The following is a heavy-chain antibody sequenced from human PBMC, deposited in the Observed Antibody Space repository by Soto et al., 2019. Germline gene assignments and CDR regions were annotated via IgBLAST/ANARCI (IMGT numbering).Heavy chain of an antibody. Sequence: QVQLVESGGGVVQPGRSLRLSCAAAGFTVSNYAMNWVRQAPGKGLQWLAILSYDEDNEYYADSVRGRFTISRDNSKNTLYLQTNNLRHEDTAVYYCAKDGGPVYCNSPGFSAKHFDYWGQGTLVTVSS. CDR2: LSYDEDNE. CDR3: AKDGGPVYCNSPGFSAKHFDY. D-gene: IGHD2-2*01. J-gene: IGHJ4*02. V-gene: IGHV3-30*18. CDR1: GFTVSNYA.